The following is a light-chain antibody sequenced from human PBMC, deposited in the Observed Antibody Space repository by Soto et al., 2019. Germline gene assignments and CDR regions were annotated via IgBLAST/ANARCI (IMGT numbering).Light chain of an antibody. J-gene: IGKJ4*01. CDR3: QQYGDSPLT. V-gene: IGKV3-20*01. CDR1: QSVSSSY. Sequence: EIVLTQSPGTLSLSPWERATLSCRASQSVSSSYLAWYQQKPGQAPRLLIYGASSRASGIPDRFSGSGSGTDFTLNISRLEPNDFAVYYCQQYGDSPLTFGGGPRWIS. CDR2: GAS.